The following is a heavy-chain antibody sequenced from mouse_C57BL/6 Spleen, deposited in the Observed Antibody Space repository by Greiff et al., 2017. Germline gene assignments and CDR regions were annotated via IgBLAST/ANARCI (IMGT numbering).Heavy chain of an antibody. CDR1: GYTFTSYW. Sequence: QVQLQQPGAELVKPGASVKLSCKASGYTFTSYWMHWVKQRPGQGLEWIGMIHPNSGSTNYNEKFKSKATLTVDKSSSTAYMQLSSLTSEDSAVYYCARLYDYDDGVDYWGQGTTLTVSS. D-gene: IGHD2-4*01. J-gene: IGHJ2*01. V-gene: IGHV1-64*01. CDR2: IHPNSGST. CDR3: ARLYDYDDGVDY.